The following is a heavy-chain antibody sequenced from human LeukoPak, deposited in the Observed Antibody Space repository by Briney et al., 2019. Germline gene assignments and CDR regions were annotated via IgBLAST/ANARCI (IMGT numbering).Heavy chain of an antibody. J-gene: IGHJ5*02. V-gene: IGHV3-30-3*01. CDR3: VRPNPIRTTILGVNIIRAGWFDL. CDR1: GFTFSGYP. CDR2: ISYDGSNK. D-gene: IGHD3-3*01. Sequence: GGSLRLSCAASGFTFSGYPIHWVRQAPGKGLEWVAVISYDGSNKYYADSVKGRFIISRDDSKNTLYLQMNSLRAEDTAVYYCVRPNPIRTTILGVNIIRAGWFDLWGQGTRVTVSS.